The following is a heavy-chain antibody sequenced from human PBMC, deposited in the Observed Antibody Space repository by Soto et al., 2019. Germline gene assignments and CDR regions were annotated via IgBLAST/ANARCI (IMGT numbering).Heavy chain of an antibody. CDR1: GYTFTSYY. J-gene: IGHJ4*02. V-gene: IGHV1-46*01. CDR3: AREPPVDDSSGYYAVRGIGPFDY. Sequence: QVQLVQSGAEVKKPGASVKVSCKASGYTFTSYYMHWVRQAPGQGLEWMGIINPSGGSTSYAQKFQGRVTMTRDTSTSTVYMELSSLRSEDTAVYYCAREPPVDDSSGYYAVRGIGPFDYWGQGTLVTVSS. CDR2: INPSGGST. D-gene: IGHD3-22*01.